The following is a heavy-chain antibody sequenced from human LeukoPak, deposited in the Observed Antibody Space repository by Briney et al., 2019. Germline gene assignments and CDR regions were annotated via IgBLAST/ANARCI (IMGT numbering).Heavy chain of an antibody. V-gene: IGHV3-23*01. D-gene: IGHD2-2*01. CDR1: GFTFSSYA. J-gene: IGHJ6*03. CDR3: AKVEGSYCSSTSCYLTYMDV. Sequence: GGSLRLSCAASGFTFSSYAMSWVRQAPGKGLEWVSAISGSGGSTYYADSVKDRFTISRDNSKNTLYLQMNSLRAEDTAVYYCAKVEGSYCSSTSCYLTYMDVWGKGTAVTVSS. CDR2: ISGSGGST.